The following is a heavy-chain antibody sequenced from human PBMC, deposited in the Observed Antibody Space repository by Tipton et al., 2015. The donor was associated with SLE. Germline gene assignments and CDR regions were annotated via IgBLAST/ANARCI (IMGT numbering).Heavy chain of an antibody. J-gene: IGHJ4*02. CDR1: GGSISSSSYY. CDR2: IYYSGST. V-gene: IGHV4-39*07. D-gene: IGHD6-13*01. Sequence: TLSLTCTVSGGSISSSSYYWGWIRQPPGKGLEWIGSIYYSGSTYYNPSLKSRVTISVDMSKNQFSLKLSSVTAADTAVYYCARLPPCGSSWPPFDYWGQGTLVTVSS. CDR3: ARLPPCGSSWPPFDY.